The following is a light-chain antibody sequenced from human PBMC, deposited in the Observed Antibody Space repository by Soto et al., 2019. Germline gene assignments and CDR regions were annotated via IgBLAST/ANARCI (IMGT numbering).Light chain of an antibody. CDR1: QSVSSY. Sequence: EIVMTQSPATLSVSPGERATLSCGASQSVSSYLAWYQQKPGQAPRLLIYGASTRATGIPDRFSGSGSGTEFALTISSLQSEDFAGYYCQQYKNWPLTFGGGTKVEIK. CDR3: QQYKNWPLT. V-gene: IGKV3-15*01. CDR2: GAS. J-gene: IGKJ4*01.